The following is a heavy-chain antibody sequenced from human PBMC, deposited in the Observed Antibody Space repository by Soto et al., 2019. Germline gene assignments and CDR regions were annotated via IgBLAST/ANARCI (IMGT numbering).Heavy chain of an antibody. Sequence: QVQLVQSGAEVKKPGASVKVSCQASGYTFTSYAMHWVRQAPGQRLEWMGWINAGNGNTKYSQKFRGRVTITRDTSASTAYMELSSLRSEDTAVYYCAREFRMEAGEYWFDPCGQGTLVTVSS. D-gene: IGHD2-15*01. CDR1: GYTFTSYA. J-gene: IGHJ5*02. CDR3: AREFRMEAGEYWFDP. CDR2: INAGNGNT. V-gene: IGHV1-3*01.